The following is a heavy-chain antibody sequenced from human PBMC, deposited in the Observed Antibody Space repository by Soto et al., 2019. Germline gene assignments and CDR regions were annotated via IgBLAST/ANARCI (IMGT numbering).Heavy chain of an antibody. CDR1: GFTFSSYA. V-gene: IGHV3-23*01. Sequence: GGSLRLSCAASGFTFSSYAMSWVRQAPGKGLEWVSAISGSGGSTYYADSVKGRFTISRDNSKNTLYLQMNSLRAEDTAVYYCARGRITMVRGVICYYGMDVWGQGTTVTVSS. CDR3: ARGRITMVRGVICYYGMDV. J-gene: IGHJ6*02. CDR2: ISGSGGST. D-gene: IGHD3-10*01.